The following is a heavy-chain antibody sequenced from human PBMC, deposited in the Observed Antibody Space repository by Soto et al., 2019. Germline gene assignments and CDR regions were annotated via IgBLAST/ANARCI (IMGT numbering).Heavy chain of an antibody. CDR3: GRESGETWDYEAS. V-gene: IGHV4-59*01. Sequence: SETLSLTCPVSGDSISTFYWSWIRQPPGKGLEWIGYIYYTGSTNYNPSLKSRVTMSVDTSKKQFSLKLTSVNAADSAVYHCGRESGETWDYEASWGQGTPVTVSS. CDR1: GDSISTFY. CDR2: IYYTGST. J-gene: IGHJ5*02. D-gene: IGHD1-7*01.